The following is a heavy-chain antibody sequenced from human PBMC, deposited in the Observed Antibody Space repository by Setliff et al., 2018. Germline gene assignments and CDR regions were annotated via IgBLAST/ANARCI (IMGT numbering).Heavy chain of an antibody. J-gene: IGHJ4*02. CDR1: GGSISSYY. CDR3: TKGRVGLAARAGY. Sequence: SETLSLTCTVSGGSISSYYWSWIRQPPGKRLEWIGYIYYSGSTNYNPSLESRVTISVDTSKNQFSLRLNSATAADTAIYHCTKGRVGLAARAGYWGQGTLVT. D-gene: IGHD1-26*01. V-gene: IGHV4-59*08. CDR2: IYYSGST.